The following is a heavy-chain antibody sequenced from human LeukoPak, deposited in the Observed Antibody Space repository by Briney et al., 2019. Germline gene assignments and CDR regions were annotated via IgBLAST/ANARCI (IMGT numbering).Heavy chain of an antibody. CDR2: INHSGST. J-gene: IGHJ4*02. CDR3: ARENYYDSSGLDY. V-gene: IGHV4-34*01. CDR1: GGSFSGYY. Sequence: SETLSLTCAVYGGSFSGYYWSWIRQPPGKGLEWIGEINHSGSTNYNPSLKSRVTISVDTSKNQFSLKLSSVTAADTAVYYCARENYYDSSGLDYWGQGTLVTVSP. D-gene: IGHD3-22*01.